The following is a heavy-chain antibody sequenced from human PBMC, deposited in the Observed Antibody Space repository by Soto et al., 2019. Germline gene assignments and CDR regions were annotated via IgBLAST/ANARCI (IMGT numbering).Heavy chain of an antibody. V-gene: IGHV2-5*01. Sequence: SGPTLVNPTQTLTLTCTFSGFSLSTRAVGVGWIRQPPGKALEWLALIYWNDDQRYSPSLKNRLTITKDTSKNHVVLTMTNIEQADTATYYCAQRQDLGDFDIWGKGTMVTVS. CDR3: AQRQDLGDFDI. D-gene: IGHD2-21*01. CDR2: IYWNDDQ. CDR1: GFSLSTRAVG. J-gene: IGHJ3*02.